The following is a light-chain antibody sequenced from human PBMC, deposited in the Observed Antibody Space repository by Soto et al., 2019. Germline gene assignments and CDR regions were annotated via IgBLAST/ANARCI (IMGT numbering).Light chain of an antibody. CDR2: GAS. CDR1: QSISVN. CDR3: QQYGYSPIT. V-gene: IGKV3-15*01. Sequence: EIVMTQSPATLSVSPGERVTLSCRASQSISVNLAWYQQKPGQAPRLLIYGASTRATGVPARFSGGGSGTDFTLTISRLEPEDFAVYYCQQYGYSPITFGQGTRLEIK. J-gene: IGKJ5*01.